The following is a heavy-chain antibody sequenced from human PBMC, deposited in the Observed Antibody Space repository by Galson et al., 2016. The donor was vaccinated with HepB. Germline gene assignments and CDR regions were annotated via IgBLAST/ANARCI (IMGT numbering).Heavy chain of an antibody. CDR2: IYYSGTT. V-gene: IGHV4-61*01. CDR1: GGSVNSGSYY. Sequence: SETLSLTCTVSGGSVNSGSYYWSWIRQPPGKGLEWIGYIYYSGTTNYNPSLKSRVTISVDTSKNQFSLKLSSVTAADTAVYYCARWAPVYSSLDYWGQGALVTVSS. J-gene: IGHJ4*02. CDR3: ARWAPVYSSLDY. D-gene: IGHD5-18*01.